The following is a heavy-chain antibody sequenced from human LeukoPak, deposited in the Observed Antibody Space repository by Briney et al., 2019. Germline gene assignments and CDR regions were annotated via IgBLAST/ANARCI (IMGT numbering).Heavy chain of an antibody. J-gene: IGHJ4*02. CDR1: GYTVIDNY. D-gene: IGHD3-10*01. V-gene: IGHV3-66*04. CDR3: ARQDYRDGSDY. CDR2: IWSGGGS. Sequence: SGGSLRLSCAVSGYTVIDNYMTWVRQAPGKGLEWVSLIWSGGGSYYADSVRGRFTISRDSSKNTVYLHVNRLRADDTAVYYCARQDYRDGSDYWGQGALVTVSS.